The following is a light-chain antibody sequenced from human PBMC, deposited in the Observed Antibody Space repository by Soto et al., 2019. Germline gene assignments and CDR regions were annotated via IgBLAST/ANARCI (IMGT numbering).Light chain of an antibody. CDR1: QSVRNY. J-gene: IGKJ1*01. Sequence: EIVSTQSPATLSLSPGERATLSCRASQSVRNYLAWYQQKPGQAPRLLIYDASNRATGIPGRFSGSGSGTDFTLTISSLEPEDFAVYYCQQRSNWPWTFGQGTKVEIK. CDR3: QQRSNWPWT. V-gene: IGKV3-11*01. CDR2: DAS.